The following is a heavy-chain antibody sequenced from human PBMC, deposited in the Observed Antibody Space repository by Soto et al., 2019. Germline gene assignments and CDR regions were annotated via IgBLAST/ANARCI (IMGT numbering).Heavy chain of an antibody. Sequence: QVELVESGGGVVQPGRSLRLSCAGAGFTFSRYDMHWVRQAPGRGLEWVAHISYYGSVSYYADSVKGRFSISRDNSKNTLYLQANSLRPDDTAVYFCVKGKGSPGEFDSWGQGTLVTVSS. J-gene: IGHJ4*02. V-gene: IGHV3-30*18. CDR3: VKGKGSPGEFDS. CDR2: ISYYGSVS. CDR1: GFTFSRYD.